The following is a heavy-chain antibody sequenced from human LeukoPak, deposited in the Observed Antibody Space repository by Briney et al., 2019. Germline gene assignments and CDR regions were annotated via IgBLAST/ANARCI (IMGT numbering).Heavy chain of an antibody. Sequence: PGGSLRLSCAASGFTFSTYSMNWVRQAPGKGLEWISYITSSSSIYYADSVKGRFTISRDNAKNSLYLQMNSLRAEDTAVYYCARDYYGDYYFDNWGQGTLVTVSS. J-gene: IGHJ4*02. CDR1: GFTFSTYS. CDR2: ITSSSSI. V-gene: IGHV3-48*01. D-gene: IGHD4-17*01. CDR3: ARDYYGDYYFDN.